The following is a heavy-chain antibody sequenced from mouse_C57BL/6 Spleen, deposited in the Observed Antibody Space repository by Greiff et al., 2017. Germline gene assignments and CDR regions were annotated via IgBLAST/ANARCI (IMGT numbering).Heavy chain of an antibody. Sequence: EVQVMESGGGLVKPGGSLKLSCAASGFTFSSYTMSWVRQTPEKRLEWVATISGGGGNTYYPDSVKGRFTISRDNAKNTLYLQMSSLRSEDTALYYCARPDSNFSWFAYWGQGTLVTVSA. CDR3: ARPDSNFSWFAY. V-gene: IGHV5-9*01. D-gene: IGHD2-5*01. CDR2: ISGGGGNT. CDR1: GFTFSSYT. J-gene: IGHJ3*01.